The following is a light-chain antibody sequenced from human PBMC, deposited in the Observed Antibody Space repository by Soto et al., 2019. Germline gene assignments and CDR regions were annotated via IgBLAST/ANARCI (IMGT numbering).Light chain of an antibody. Sequence: DIRRTHAPSTLSVXVXXXXTXXXRASQTISSWLAWYQQKPGKAPKLLIYKASTLKSGVPSRFSGSGSGTEFTLTISSLQPDDFATYYCQHYNSYSEAFGQGTKVDI. J-gene: IGKJ1*01. CDR1: QTISSW. V-gene: IGKV1-5*03. CDR2: KAS. CDR3: QHYNSYSEA.